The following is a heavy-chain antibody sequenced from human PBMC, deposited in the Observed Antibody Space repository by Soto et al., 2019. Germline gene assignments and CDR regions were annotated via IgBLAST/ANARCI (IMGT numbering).Heavy chain of an antibody. Sequence: PSETLSLTCAVYGGAFSGYFWNWIRQTPGKGLEWIGKVNHNGRNNYNPSLKSQVTISLDMSKSQISLRLKSVTAADTAVYYCARGGSSDWQVAFDFWGQGTMVT. CDR3: ARGGSSDWQVAFDF. CDR2: VNHNGRN. CDR1: GGAFSGYF. J-gene: IGHJ3*01. D-gene: IGHD6-19*01. V-gene: IGHV4-34*01.